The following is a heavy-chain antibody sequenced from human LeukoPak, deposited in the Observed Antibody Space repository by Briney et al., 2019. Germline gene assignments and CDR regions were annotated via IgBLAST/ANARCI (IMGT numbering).Heavy chain of an antibody. J-gene: IGHJ6*04. CDR2: INHSGST. Sequence: PSETLSLTCAVYGGSFSGYYWSWIRQPPGKGLEWIGEINHSGSTNYNPSLKSRVTISVDTSKNQFSLKLSSVTAAHTAVYYCARGLFRPRGFYYGMDGWGKGTTVTVSS. CDR3: ARGLFRPRGFYYGMDG. D-gene: IGHD3-10*01. V-gene: IGHV4-34*01. CDR1: GGSFSGYY.